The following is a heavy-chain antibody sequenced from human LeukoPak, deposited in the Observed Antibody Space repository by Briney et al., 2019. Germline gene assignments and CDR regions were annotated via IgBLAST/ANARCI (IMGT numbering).Heavy chain of an antibody. Sequence: SETLSLTCTVSGVSISSSTYYWGWIRQPPGKGLEWIGYIYYSGSTSYNPSLKGRVTISVDTSKNQFSLKLSSVTAADTAVYYCARQGGYYDSSGWLDYWGQGTLVTVSS. V-gene: IGHV4-39*07. CDR3: ARQGGYYDSSGWLDY. CDR2: IYYSGST. D-gene: IGHD3-22*01. J-gene: IGHJ4*02. CDR1: GVSISSSTYY.